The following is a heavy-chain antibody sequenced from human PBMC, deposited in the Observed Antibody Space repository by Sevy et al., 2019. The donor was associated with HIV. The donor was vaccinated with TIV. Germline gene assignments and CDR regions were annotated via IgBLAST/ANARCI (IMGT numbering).Heavy chain of an antibody. CDR1: GFTFLGST. Sequence: GGSLRLSCAASGFTFLGSTVHWVRQASGKGLEWVGLFRSRPNNYATAYSESVKGRFTISRDDSKNTAFLQMNSLKTEDTAVYFCVGETHYCDISAYYPLGFWGQGNLVTVSS. V-gene: IGHV3-73*01. D-gene: IGHD3-22*01. J-gene: IGHJ4*02. CDR2: FRSRPNNYAT. CDR3: VGETHYCDISAYYPLGF.